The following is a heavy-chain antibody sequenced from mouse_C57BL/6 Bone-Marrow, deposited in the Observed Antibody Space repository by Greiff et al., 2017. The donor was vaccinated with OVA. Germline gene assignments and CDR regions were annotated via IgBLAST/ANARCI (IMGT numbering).Heavy chain of an antibody. CDR3: ARYKLN. V-gene: IGHV1-42*01. CDR1: GYAFTGYY. CDR2: INPSTGGT. J-gene: IGHJ3*01. D-gene: IGHD1-3*01. Sequence: VQLKESGPELVKPGASVKISCKASGYAFTGYYMNWVKQRPGKSLEWIGEINPSTGGTTYNQKFKAKATLTADKSSSTAYMQLKSLTSEDSAVYYCARYKLNWGQGTLVTVSA.